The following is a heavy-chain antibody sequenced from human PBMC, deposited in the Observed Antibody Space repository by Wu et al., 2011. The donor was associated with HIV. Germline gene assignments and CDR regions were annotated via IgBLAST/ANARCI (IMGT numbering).Heavy chain of an antibody. D-gene: IGHD2-21*01. CDR2: INPNTGGT. CDR1: GYTFTNYY. CDR3: AREAPYPA. J-gene: IGHJ5*02. Sequence: QVQLVQSGAEVEKPGASVKVSCKASGYTFTNYYIHWVRQAPGQALEWVGWINPNTGGTDYAQKFQGRVTMTRGTSISTAYMELSRLTSDDTAVYYCAREAPYPAWGQGTLVTRLL. V-gene: IGHV1-2*02.